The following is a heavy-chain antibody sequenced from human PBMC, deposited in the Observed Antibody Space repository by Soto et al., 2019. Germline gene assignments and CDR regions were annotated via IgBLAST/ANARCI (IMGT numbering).Heavy chain of an antibody. CDR1: GFSVSNNY. CDR2: IYSAGST. CDR3: VLGMASRG. D-gene: IGHD5-12*01. Sequence: EVQLVESGGGLIQPGGSLRLACAASGFSVSNNYMSWVRQAPDKGLEWVSVIYSAGSTYYAGSVKGRFTNSTDNSQNTLYLHMNSLGADATTVYYCVLGMASRGWGQVTLVTVSS. J-gene: IGHJ4*02. V-gene: IGHV3-53*01.